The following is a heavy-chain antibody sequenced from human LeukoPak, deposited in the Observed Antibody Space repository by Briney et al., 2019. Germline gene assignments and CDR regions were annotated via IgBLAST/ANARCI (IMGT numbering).Heavy chain of an antibody. CDR3: ARDRGDGFDY. Sequence: GGSLRLSFAVSGFTFSTYSMNWVRQAPGRGLEWVSSISYSRSYIYYADSVKGRFTISRDNDKNSLYLQMNILRAEDTAVYYCARDRGDGFDYWGQGALVTVSS. CDR1: GFTFSTYS. J-gene: IGHJ4*02. V-gene: IGHV3-21*01. CDR2: ISYSRSYI. D-gene: IGHD5-24*01.